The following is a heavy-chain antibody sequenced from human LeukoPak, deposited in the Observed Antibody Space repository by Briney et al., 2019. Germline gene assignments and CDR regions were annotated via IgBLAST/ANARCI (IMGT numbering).Heavy chain of an antibody. V-gene: IGHV1-2*02. CDR2: INPNNGDT. CDR1: GYSFTAQY. CDR3: ASYPRSVSTPPFDY. J-gene: IGHJ4*02. Sequence: ASVKVSCKASGYSFTAQYMHWLRQAPGQGLEWMGWINPNNGDTKYAQSFLGRVIITRDTSTTTAYMELSSLRSDDTAVYCCASYPRSVSTPPFDYWGQGTLVTVSS. D-gene: IGHD3-3*02.